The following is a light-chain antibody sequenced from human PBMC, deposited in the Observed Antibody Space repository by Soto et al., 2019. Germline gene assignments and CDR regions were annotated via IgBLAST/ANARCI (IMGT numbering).Light chain of an antibody. V-gene: IGKV3-20*01. J-gene: IGKJ2*01. CDR1: QSVPSNY. CDR3: QQYGSSPPVT. CDR2: GAS. Sequence: EIVLTQSPGTLSLSPGERATLSCRASQSVPSNYLAWYQLKPGQAPRLLIYGASSRATGIPDRFSGSGSGTDFTLTISRLEPEDFALYYCQQYGSSPPVTFGQGTKLKIK.